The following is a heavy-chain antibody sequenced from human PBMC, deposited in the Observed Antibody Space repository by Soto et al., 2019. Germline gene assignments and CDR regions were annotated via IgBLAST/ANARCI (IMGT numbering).Heavy chain of an antibody. Sequence: RLSFAASGFTFSSYEMNWVRQAPGQGLEWVSYISDSGGTVYYADSVKGRFTVSRDNAQNSVYLQMNSLRTEDTAVYYCARDLLHYDFWSGYSAYFYYGMDVWGPGTTVTVSS. D-gene: IGHD3-3*01. V-gene: IGHV3-48*03. J-gene: IGHJ6*02. CDR3: ARDLLHYDFWSGYSAYFYYGMDV. CDR2: ISDSGGTV. CDR1: GFTFSSYE.